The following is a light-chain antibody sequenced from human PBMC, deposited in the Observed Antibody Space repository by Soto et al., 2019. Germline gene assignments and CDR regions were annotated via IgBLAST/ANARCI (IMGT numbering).Light chain of an antibody. J-gene: IGLJ2*01. CDR2: LNNDGSH. V-gene: IGLV4-69*01. Sequence: QPVLTQSPSASASLGASVKLTCTLSSGHSSYAIAWHQKQPGKGPRYLMDLNNDGSHTKGDGIPDRFSGSSSGADRDLIISRLQSEEEADYYCQTWGTGFQFFGGGTQLTVL. CDR3: QTWGTGFQF. CDR1: SGHSSYA.